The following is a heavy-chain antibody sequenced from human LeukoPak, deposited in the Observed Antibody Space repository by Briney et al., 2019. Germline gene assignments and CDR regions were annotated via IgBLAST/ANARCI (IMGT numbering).Heavy chain of an antibody. J-gene: IGHJ4*02. CDR3: ARSPDILTGENFDY. Sequence: ASVKVSCKASGYTFTGYYMHWVRQAPGQGLEWMGWINPNSGGTNYAQKFYARVTMTRDTSISTAYMELSRLRSDDTAMFYCARSPDILTGENFDYWGQGTLVTVSS. CDR1: GYTFTGYY. D-gene: IGHD3-9*01. CDR2: INPNSGGT. V-gene: IGHV1-2*02.